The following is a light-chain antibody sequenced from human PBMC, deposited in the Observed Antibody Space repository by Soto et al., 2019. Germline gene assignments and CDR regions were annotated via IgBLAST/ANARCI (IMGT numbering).Light chain of an antibody. V-gene: IGKV4-1*01. CDR3: QQYYTTLTWT. Sequence: DIVMTQSPDSLAVSLGERATINCKSSQSVLYSSNNKNYLACYQQKPGQPPKLLIYWASTRESGVPDRFSGSGSGTDFTLTTSSLQAEDVAVYYCQQYYTTLTWTFGQGTKVEIK. J-gene: IGKJ1*01. CDR2: WAS. CDR1: QSVLYSSNNKNY.